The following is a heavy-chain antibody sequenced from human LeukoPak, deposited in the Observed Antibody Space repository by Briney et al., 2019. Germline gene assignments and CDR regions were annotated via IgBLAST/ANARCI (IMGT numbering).Heavy chain of an antibody. J-gene: IGHJ4*02. CDR2: IYYSGNT. V-gene: IGHV4-39*07. D-gene: IGHD3-9*01. Sequence: SETLSLTCTVSGGSISSRSYYWGWIRQPPGKGLEWIASIYYSGNTYYNPSLKSRVTISGDTSKNQFSLKLSSVTAADTAVYYCARALRYRSSDFDYWGQGTLVTVSS. CDR1: GGSISSRSYY. CDR3: ARALRYRSSDFDY.